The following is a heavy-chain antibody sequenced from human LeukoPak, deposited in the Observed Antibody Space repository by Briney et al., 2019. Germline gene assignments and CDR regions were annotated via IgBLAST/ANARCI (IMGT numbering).Heavy chain of an antibody. J-gene: IGHJ4*02. Sequence: SETLSLTCTVSGGSISSYYWSWIRQPAGKGLEWLGRIYTSGSTNYNPSLKSRSTISVDTSKNQFSLKLSSVTAADTAVYYCARRATIFGVVNFDYWGQGTLVTVSS. CDR2: IYTSGST. CDR3: ARRATIFGVVNFDY. D-gene: IGHD3-3*01. V-gene: IGHV4-4*07. CDR1: GGSISSYY.